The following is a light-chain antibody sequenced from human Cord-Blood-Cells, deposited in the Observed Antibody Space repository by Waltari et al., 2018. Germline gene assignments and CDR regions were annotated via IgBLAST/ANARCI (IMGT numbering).Light chain of an antibody. CDR1: SSDVGGYNY. Sequence: QSALTQPASVSGSPGQSITISCTGTSSDVGGYNYVSWYQQHPGKAPKLMIYDVSNRPSGVSIRFSGSKSGNTASLTIPGLQAEDEADYYCSSYTSSSTLVFGGGTKLTVL. J-gene: IGLJ3*02. CDR2: DVS. V-gene: IGLV2-14*01. CDR3: SSYTSSSTLV.